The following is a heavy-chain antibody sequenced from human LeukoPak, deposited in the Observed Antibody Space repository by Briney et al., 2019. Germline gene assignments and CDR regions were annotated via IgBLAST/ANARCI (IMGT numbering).Heavy chain of an antibody. D-gene: IGHD1-14*01. Sequence: GRSLRLSCAASGFTFSGYAMHWVRQAPGKGLEWVAVTSYDGSNKYYADSVKGRFTISRDNSKNTLYLQMNSLRAEDTVVYYCARHHPDFDAFDIWGQGTMVTVSS. V-gene: IGHV3-30-3*01. CDR2: TSYDGSNK. CDR1: GFTFSGYA. J-gene: IGHJ3*02. CDR3: ARHHPDFDAFDI.